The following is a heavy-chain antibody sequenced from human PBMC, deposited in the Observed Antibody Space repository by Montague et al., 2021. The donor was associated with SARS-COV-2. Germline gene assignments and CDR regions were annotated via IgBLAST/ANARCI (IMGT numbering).Heavy chain of an antibody. Sequence: SETLSLTYTVSGGSISSSSYYWGWIRQPPGKGLEWIGSIYYSGSTYYNPSLKSRVTISVDTSKNQFSLKLSSVTAADTAVYYCASVLYYDILTGWYGMDVWGQGTTVTVSS. V-gene: IGHV4-39*01. CDR1: GGSISSSSYY. CDR2: IYYSGST. D-gene: IGHD3-9*01. J-gene: IGHJ6*02. CDR3: ASVLYYDILTGWYGMDV.